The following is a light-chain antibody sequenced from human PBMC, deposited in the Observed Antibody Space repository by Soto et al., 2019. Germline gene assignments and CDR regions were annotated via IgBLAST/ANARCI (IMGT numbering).Light chain of an antibody. CDR3: QHYASTAYR. Sequence: EMVLTQSPGTLSLSPGERATLSCRASHSVSSNYLAWYQQKPGQAHRLLIYGASSRASGIPDRFSGSGSGTDFTLNISTREPGDFAVSSCQHYASTAYRFGQGTNLEIK. CDR1: HSVSSNY. J-gene: IGKJ2*03. CDR2: GAS. V-gene: IGKV3-20*01.